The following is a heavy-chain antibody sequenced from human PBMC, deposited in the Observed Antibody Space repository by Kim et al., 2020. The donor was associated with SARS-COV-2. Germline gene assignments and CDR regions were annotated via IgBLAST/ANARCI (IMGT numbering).Heavy chain of an antibody. CDR2: ILPMLGTA. Sequence: SVKVSCKASADIFRTYAITWVRQPPGQGLEWMGWILPMLGTANYTQKLQGRVTITADYSTTTVYMEVRGLTSEDTAVYYCARVLRAGCSVVLNYGMDVWGQGTTVTVSS. J-gene: IGHJ6*01. V-gene: IGHV1-69*10. CDR1: ADIFRTYA. D-gene: IGHD2-15*01. CDR3: ARVLRAGCSVVLNYGMDV.